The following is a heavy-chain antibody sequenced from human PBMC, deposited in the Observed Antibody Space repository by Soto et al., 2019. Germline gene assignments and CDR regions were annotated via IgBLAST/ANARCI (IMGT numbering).Heavy chain of an antibody. V-gene: IGHV4-30-4*01. CDR2: IYYGGST. Sequence: QVQLQESGPGLVKPSQTLSLTCTVSGGSISSGDYYWSWIRQPPGKGLEWIGYIYYGGSTYYNPSLKRRVTISVDTSKNQFALKLSSVTAADTAVYYCARESIAAAYGMDVWGQGTTVTVSS. D-gene: IGHD6-13*01. CDR3: ARESIAAAYGMDV. J-gene: IGHJ6*02. CDR1: GGSISSGDYY.